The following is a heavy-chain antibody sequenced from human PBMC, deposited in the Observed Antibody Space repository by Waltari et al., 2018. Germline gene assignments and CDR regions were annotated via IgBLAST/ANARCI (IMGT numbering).Heavy chain of an antibody. J-gene: IGHJ4*02. Sequence: QVQLQQWGAGLLKPSETLSLTCAVYGGSFSGYYWSWIRQPPGKGLEWIGEINHSGSTNDNPSLKCRLTISVDTSKNQFSLMLSSVTAADTAVYYCARAGNYDSSGYYYYLDYWGQGTLVTVSS. V-gene: IGHV4-34*01. D-gene: IGHD3-22*01. CDR3: ARAGNYDSSGYYYYLDY. CDR2: INHSGST. CDR1: GGSFSGYY.